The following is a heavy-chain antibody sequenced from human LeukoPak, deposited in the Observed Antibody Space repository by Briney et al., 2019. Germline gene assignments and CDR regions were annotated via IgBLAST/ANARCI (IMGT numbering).Heavy chain of an antibody. CDR3: SEGYFEPFDH. J-gene: IGHJ4*02. D-gene: IGHD2/OR15-2a*01. V-gene: IGHV4-59*02. CDR1: GASVSSSH. Sequence: SETLSLTCVVSGASVSSSHWNWIRQLPGKGLEWIGCLSYTGKTDYNPSLTSRVTISLDTSKNQVSLKLGSVTAADTAVYYCSEGYFEPFDHWGQGTLVTVSS. CDR2: LSYTGKT.